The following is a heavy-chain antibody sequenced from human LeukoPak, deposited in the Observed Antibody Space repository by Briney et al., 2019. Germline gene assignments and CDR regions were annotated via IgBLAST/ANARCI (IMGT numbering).Heavy chain of an antibody. V-gene: IGHV3-7*03. CDR1: EFTFGSCW. CDR2: INRDGSKN. D-gene: IGHD2-21*02. J-gene: IGHJ3*01. Sequence: GGSLRLSCAASEFTFGSCWMTWVRQAPGKGLEWVANINRDGSKNHFVDSVKGRFTISRDNAKNFLYLQMNSLRAEDTAVYFCARDSSPYCGDDCYFDAFDLWGQGTMVTVSS. CDR3: ARDSSPYCGDDCYFDAFDL.